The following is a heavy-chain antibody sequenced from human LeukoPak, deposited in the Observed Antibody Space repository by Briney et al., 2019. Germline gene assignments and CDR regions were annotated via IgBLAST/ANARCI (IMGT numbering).Heavy chain of an antibody. CDR1: GGSFSGYY. CDR3: ARGGIDEPVDY. D-gene: IGHD1-14*01. Sequence: SETLSLTCAVYGGSFSGYYWSWIRQPPGKGLEWIGEINHSGSTNYNPSLKSRVTISVDTSKNQFSLKLSSVTAADTAVYYCARGGIDEPVDYWGRGTLVTVSS. V-gene: IGHV4-34*01. CDR2: INHSGST. J-gene: IGHJ4*02.